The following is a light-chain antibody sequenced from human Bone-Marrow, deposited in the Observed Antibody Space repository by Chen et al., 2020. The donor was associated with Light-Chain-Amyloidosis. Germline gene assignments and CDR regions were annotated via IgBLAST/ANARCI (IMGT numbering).Light chain of an antibody. V-gene: IGLV2-14*01. CDR1: SGDVGTYNY. Sequence: QSALTQPASASGSPGQSITISCTGTSGDVGTYNYVSWYQQHPGNAPKVMIYAVSNRPSGVSNRFSGSKSGNTASLTISGLQAEDEADYYCSSFTSSSSYVFGPGTKVTVL. CDR3: SSFTSSSSYV. CDR2: AVS. J-gene: IGLJ1*01.